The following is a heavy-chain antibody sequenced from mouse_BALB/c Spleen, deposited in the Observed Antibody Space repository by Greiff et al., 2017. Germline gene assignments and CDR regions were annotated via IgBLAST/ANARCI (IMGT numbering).Heavy chain of an antibody. CDR2: INPDSSTI. V-gene: IGHV4-1*02. D-gene: IGHD2-3*01. CDR1: GFEFSRYW. CDR3: ARGYDLYAMDY. J-gene: IGHJ4*01. Sequence: VQLKESGGGLVQPGGSLKLSCAASGFEFSRYWMSWVRQAPVKGLEWIGEINPDSSTINYTPSLKDKFIISRDNAKNTLYLQMSKVRSEDTALYYCARGYDLYAMDYWGQGTSVTVSS.